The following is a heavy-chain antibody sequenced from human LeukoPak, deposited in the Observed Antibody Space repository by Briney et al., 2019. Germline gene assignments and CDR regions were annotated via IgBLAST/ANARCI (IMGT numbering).Heavy chain of an antibody. J-gene: IGHJ3*02. CDR1: GFTFADYG. V-gene: IGHV3-20*04. CDR3: ARLGVGATGDAFDI. Sequence: GGSLRLSCAASGFTFADYGMSWVRHAPRKGLEWVSCINWNGGSTGYADSVKGRFTISRDNAKNSLYLQMNSLRAEDTALYYCARLGVGATGDAFDIWGQGTMVTVSS. D-gene: IGHD1-26*01. CDR2: INWNGGST.